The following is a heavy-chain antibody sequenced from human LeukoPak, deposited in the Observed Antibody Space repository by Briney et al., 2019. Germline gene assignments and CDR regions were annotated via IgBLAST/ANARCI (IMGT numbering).Heavy chain of an antibody. CDR2: IYYSGST. J-gene: IGHJ4*02. Sequence: SETLSLTCTVSGGSISSYYWSWIRQPPGKGLEWIGYIYYSGSTNYNPSLKSRVTISVDTSKDQFSLKLSSVTAADTAVYYCARVGYSYGYFFDYWGQGTLVTVSS. D-gene: IGHD5-18*01. V-gene: IGHV4-59*01. CDR3: ARVGYSYGYFFDY. CDR1: GGSISSYY.